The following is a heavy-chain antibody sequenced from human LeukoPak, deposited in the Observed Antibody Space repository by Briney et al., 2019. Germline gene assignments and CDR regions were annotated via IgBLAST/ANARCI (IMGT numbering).Heavy chain of an antibody. Sequence: GASVKVSCRAPGGTFSTHAVSWVRQAPGQGLEWMGGIIPMFGANYAQNFRGRVTITTDESTSTAYMELSSLRSEDTAIYYCARMSVTGPSQFDFWGQGTTVTVSS. J-gene: IGHJ6*02. CDR2: IIPMFGA. D-gene: IGHD4-17*01. CDR1: GGTFSTHA. V-gene: IGHV1-69*05. CDR3: ARMSVTGPSQFDF.